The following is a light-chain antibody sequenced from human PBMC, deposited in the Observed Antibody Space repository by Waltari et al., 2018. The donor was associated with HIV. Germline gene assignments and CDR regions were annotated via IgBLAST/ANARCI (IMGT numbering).Light chain of an antibody. V-gene: IGLV3-19*01. Sequence: SSELTQDPAVSVALGQTVRITCQGDILGRYYASWYQQNPGQAPALVVYGKNNRPSGIPDRFSGSRSGNTASLTITGAQAEDEADYYCNSRDTSGHHRVFGGGTKLSVL. CDR1: ILGRYY. J-gene: IGLJ2*01. CDR3: NSRDTSGHHRV. CDR2: GKN.